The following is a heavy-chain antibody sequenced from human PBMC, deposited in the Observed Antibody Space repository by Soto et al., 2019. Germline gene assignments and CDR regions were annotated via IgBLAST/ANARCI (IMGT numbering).Heavy chain of an antibody. V-gene: IGHV1-3*01. CDR2: INAGNGNT. Sequence: QVQLVQSGAEVKKPGASVKVSCKASGYTFTSYAMHWVRQAPGQRLEWMGWINAGNGNTKYSQKFQGRGTITRDTSASTAYMELSSLRSEDTAVYYCARDKDTAMAHYYYGMDVWGQGTTVTVSS. J-gene: IGHJ6*02. CDR3: ARDKDTAMAHYYYGMDV. CDR1: GYTFTSYA. D-gene: IGHD5-18*01.